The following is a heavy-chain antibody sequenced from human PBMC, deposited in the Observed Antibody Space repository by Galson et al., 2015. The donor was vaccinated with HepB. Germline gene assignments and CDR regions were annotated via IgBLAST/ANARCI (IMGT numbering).Heavy chain of an antibody. CDR2: IKQDGSEE. Sequence: SLRLSCAVSGFSFSSYWMNWVRQAPGKGLEWVASIKQDGSEEYFLDSVKGRFAISRDNAKNSLYLHMNGLRGEDTAVYYCSRAPSAIFWRTPGVGFFDIWGQGTLVTVSS. J-gene: IGHJ3*02. CDR1: GFSFSSYW. D-gene: IGHD3-3*01. V-gene: IGHV3-7*01. CDR3: SRAPSAIFWRTPGVGFFDI.